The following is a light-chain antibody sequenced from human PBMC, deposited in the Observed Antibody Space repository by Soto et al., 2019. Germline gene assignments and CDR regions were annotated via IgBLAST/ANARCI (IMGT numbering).Light chain of an antibody. Sequence: IVLTQSPGTLSLSPGERATLSCRASQSISTNFLAWYQHKPGQAPRLLIFCASRRAPGIPDRFSGSGSGTDFTLSISGLEPEDFAVYYCQQYSSSSYTFGQGTKLDIK. V-gene: IGKV3-20*01. CDR3: QQYSSSSYT. J-gene: IGKJ2*01. CDR1: QSISTNF. CDR2: CAS.